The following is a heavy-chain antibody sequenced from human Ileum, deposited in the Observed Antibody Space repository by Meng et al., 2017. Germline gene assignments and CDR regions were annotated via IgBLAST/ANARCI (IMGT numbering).Heavy chain of an antibody. J-gene: IGHJ4*02. CDR3: AKGNWGSPFDS. V-gene: IGHV3-9*01. Sequence: SLKMSCAASGFSFVDYTMHWVRQVPGRGLEWVSGITWDGGSTDYADFVEGRFTISRDNTKKSLSLQMNSLRIEDTAFYYCAKGNWGSPFDSWGQGTLVTVSS. D-gene: IGHD7-27*01. CDR2: ITWDGGST. CDR1: GFSFVDYT.